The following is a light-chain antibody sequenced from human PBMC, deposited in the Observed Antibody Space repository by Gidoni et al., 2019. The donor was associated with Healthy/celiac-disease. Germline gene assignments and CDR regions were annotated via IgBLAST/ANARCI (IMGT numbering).Light chain of an antibody. CDR1: SSNIGSNT. Sequence: QSVLTQPPSASGTPGQRVTISCSGSSSNIGSNTVNWYQQLPGTAPKHLIYLNNQRPSGVPDRFSGSKSGTSASLAISGLQSEDEADYYCAAWDDSLNGVVFGGGTKLTVL. CDR3: AAWDDSLNGVV. J-gene: IGLJ2*01. V-gene: IGLV1-44*01. CDR2: LNN.